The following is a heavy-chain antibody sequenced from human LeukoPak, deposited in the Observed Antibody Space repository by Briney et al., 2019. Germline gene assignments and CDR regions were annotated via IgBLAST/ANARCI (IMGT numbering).Heavy chain of an antibody. V-gene: IGHV4-59*08. CDR2: IYYSGST. CDR1: GGSISSYY. J-gene: IGHJ4*02. D-gene: IGHD3-10*01. Sequence: SETPSLTCTVSGGSISSYYWSWIRQPPGKGLEWIGYIYYSGSTNYNPSLKSRVTISVDTSKNQFSLNLSSVTAADTAVFYCARTGPPGVNPSTHFDYWGQGTLVTVSS. CDR3: ARTGPPGVNPSTHFDY.